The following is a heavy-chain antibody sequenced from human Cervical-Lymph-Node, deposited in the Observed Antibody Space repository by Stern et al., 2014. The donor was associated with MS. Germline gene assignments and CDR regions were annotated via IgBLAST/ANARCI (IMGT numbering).Heavy chain of an antibody. CDR2: IYSHGAT. CDR3: TREKGH. Sequence: ELQLVESEGGLVQPGGSLRLSCAVSGFSVSDIYMSWVRQAPGKGLEWISLIYSHGATHYTDSVQGRFTISRDDSRNTLYLLMNSLRAEDTAVYYCTREKGHWGQGTLVTVSS. V-gene: IGHV3-66*01. J-gene: IGHJ4*02. CDR1: GFSVSDIY.